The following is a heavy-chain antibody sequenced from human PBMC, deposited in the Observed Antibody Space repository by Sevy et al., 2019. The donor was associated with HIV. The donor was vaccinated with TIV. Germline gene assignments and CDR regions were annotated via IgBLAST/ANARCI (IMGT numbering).Heavy chain of an antibody. J-gene: IGHJ4*02. CDR3: ARGPLGYCSGGSCHELLLDY. CDR1: GGSFSGYY. V-gene: IGHV4-34*01. D-gene: IGHD2-15*01. Sequence: SETLSLTCAVYGGSFSGYYWSWIRQPPGKGLEWIGEINHSGSTNYNPSLKSRVTISVDTSKNQFSLKLSSVTAADTAVYYCARGPLGYCSGGSCHELLLDYWGQGTLVTVSS. CDR2: INHSGST.